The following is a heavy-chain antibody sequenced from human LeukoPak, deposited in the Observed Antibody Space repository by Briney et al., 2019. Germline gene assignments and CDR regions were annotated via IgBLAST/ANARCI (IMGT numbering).Heavy chain of an antibody. CDR3: ARRPALTYYYDSSGYPTSYYFDY. Sequence: SETLSLTCAVYGGSFSGYYWSWIRQPPGKGLEWIGEINHSGSTNYNPSLKSRVTISVDTSKNQFSLRLSSVTAADTAVYYCARRPALTYYYDSSGYPTSYYFDYWGQGTLVTVSS. D-gene: IGHD3-22*01. CDR2: INHSGST. J-gene: IGHJ4*02. V-gene: IGHV4-34*01. CDR1: GGSFSGYY.